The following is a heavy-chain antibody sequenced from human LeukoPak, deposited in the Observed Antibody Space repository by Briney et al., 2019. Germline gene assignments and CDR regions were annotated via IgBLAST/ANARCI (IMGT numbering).Heavy chain of an antibody. Sequence: SETLSLTCAVYGGSFSGYYWSWIRQPPGKGLEWIGEINHSGSTNYNPSLKSRVTISVDTSKNQFSLKLSSVTAADTAVYYCARYPQDIVVVPAAIYDAFDIWGQGTMVTVSS. CDR2: INHSGST. D-gene: IGHD2-2*01. CDR3: ARYPQDIVVVPAAIYDAFDI. V-gene: IGHV4-34*01. CDR1: GGSFSGYY. J-gene: IGHJ3*02.